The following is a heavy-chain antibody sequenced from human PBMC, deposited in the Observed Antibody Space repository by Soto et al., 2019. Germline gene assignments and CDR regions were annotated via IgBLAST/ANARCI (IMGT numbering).Heavy chain of an antibody. CDR2: IYHGGTT. V-gene: IGHV4-38-2*02. J-gene: IGHJ4*01. CDR1: GYSISSGSY. D-gene: IGHD6-19*01. CDR3: AKAHVIVVAGSTFDY. Sequence: SPAPLSLTCTVSGYSISSGSYWGCIRQPPGKGPEWIASIYHGGTTFYNPSLKSRVTVSVDKSNNQFSLKLRSVTAADTAVYYCAKAHVIVVAGSTFDYWGHGTLVTVSS.